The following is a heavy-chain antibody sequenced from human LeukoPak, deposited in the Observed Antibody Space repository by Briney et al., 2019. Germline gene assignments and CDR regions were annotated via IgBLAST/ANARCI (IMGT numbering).Heavy chain of an antibody. CDR3: AKERTLYYYYMDV. CDR2: IRYDGSNK. J-gene: IGHJ6*03. Sequence: GGSLRLSCAASGFTFISYGMHWVRQAPGKGLEWVAFIRYDGSNKYYADSVKGRFTISRDNSKNTLYLQMNSLRAEDTAVYYCAKERTLYYYYMDVWGKGTTVTVSS. V-gene: IGHV3-30*02. D-gene: IGHD2-2*01. CDR1: GFTFISYG.